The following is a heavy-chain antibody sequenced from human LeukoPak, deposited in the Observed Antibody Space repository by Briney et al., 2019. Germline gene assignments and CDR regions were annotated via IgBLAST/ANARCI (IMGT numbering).Heavy chain of an antibody. J-gene: IGHJ4*02. CDR3: ARSEDPSSGWYPTFDY. V-gene: IGHV3-30*04. CDR1: GFTCSSYA. CDR2: ISYDGSNK. D-gene: IGHD6-19*01. Sequence: WGSLRLYCAASGFTCSSYAMHWVRHAPGQGLEWLAVISYDGSNKYYADSVKGRFTISRDNSKNTLYLQMNSLRAEDTAVYSCARSEDPSSGWYPTFDYWGQGTLVTVYS.